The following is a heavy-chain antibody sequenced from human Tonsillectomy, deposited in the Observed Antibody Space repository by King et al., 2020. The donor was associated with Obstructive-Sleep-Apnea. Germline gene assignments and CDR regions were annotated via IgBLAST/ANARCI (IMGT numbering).Heavy chain of an antibody. V-gene: IGHV1-18*04. CDR3: ARVWGWYYDFWRGYLPARGISSLVEYFDY. CDR2: ISAYNGNT. D-gene: IGHD3-3*01. J-gene: IGHJ4*02. Sequence: QLVQSGAEVKKPGASVKVSCKASGYTFTSYGISWVRQAPGQGLEWMGWISAYNGNTNYAQKLQGRVTMTTDTSTSTAYMELRSLRSDDTAVYYCARVWGWYYDFWRGYLPARGISSLVEYFDYWGQGTLVTVSS. CDR1: GYTFTSYG.